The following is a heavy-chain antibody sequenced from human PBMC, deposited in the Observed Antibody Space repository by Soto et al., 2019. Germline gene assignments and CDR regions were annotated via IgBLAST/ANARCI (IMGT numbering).Heavy chain of an antibody. J-gene: IGHJ4*02. Sequence: EVQLLESGGGLVQPGGSLRLSCAASGFTFSSYAMSWVRQAPRKGLEWVSAISGSGGSTYYADSVKGRFTISRDNSKNTLYLQMNSLRAEDTAVYYCAKDTPYSGYDFNRHFDYWGQGTLVTVSS. V-gene: IGHV3-23*01. CDR3: AKDTPYSGYDFNRHFDY. CDR2: ISGSGGST. D-gene: IGHD5-12*01. CDR1: GFTFSSYA.